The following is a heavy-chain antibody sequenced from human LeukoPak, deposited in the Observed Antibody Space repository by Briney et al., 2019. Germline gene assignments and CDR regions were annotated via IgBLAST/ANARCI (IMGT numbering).Heavy chain of an antibody. CDR1: GGTFSSYA. Sequence: ASVKVSCKASGGTFSSYAISWVRQAPGQGLEWMGWISAYDGNTNYAQKFQGRVTMTTDTSTSTAHMELRSLRSDDTAVYYCARDREIVASMNDYWGQGTLVTVSS. CDR3: ARDREIVASMNDY. CDR2: ISAYDGNT. J-gene: IGHJ4*02. D-gene: IGHD5-12*01. V-gene: IGHV1-18*01.